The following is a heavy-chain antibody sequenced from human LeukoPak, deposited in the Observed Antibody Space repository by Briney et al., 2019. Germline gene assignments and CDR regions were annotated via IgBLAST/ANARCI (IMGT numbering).Heavy chain of an antibody. Sequence: PGGSLRLSCAASGFTFSSYGMSWVRQAPGKGLEWVSAISGSGGSTYYADSVKGRFTISRDNSKNTLYLQMNSLRAEDTAVYYCANIRTPYDYVWGSYHYWGQGTLVTVSS. V-gene: IGHV3-23*01. CDR2: ISGSGGST. J-gene: IGHJ4*02. D-gene: IGHD3-16*01. CDR1: GFTFSSYG. CDR3: ANIRTPYDYVWGSYHY.